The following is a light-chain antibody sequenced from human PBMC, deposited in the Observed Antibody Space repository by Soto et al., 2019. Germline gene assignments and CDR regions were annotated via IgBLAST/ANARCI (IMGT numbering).Light chain of an antibody. J-gene: IGKJ1*01. CDR3: QQSYNTPPWT. CDR1: QSVSSY. CDR2: DAS. Sequence: EIVLTQSPATLSLSPGERATLSCRASQSVSSYLAWYQQKPGQAPRLLIYDASNRATGIPARFSGSGSGTDFTLTISSLQPDDFATYYCQQSYNTPPWTFGQGTKVE. V-gene: IGKV3-11*01.